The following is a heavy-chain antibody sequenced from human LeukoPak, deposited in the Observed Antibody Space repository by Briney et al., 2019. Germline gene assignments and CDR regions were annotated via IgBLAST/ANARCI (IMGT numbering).Heavy chain of an antibody. Sequence: SGGSLRLSCAASGSTFSRYWMHWVRQAPGKGLVWVSRVKSHGSDTIYADSVKGRFTISRDNANNTLYLQMDSLRAEDTAVYYCTTGIGNYYYYWGQGTLVTVAS. J-gene: IGHJ4*02. D-gene: IGHD3-10*01. CDR3: TTGIGNYYYY. CDR2: VKSHGSDT. V-gene: IGHV3-74*01. CDR1: GSTFSRYW.